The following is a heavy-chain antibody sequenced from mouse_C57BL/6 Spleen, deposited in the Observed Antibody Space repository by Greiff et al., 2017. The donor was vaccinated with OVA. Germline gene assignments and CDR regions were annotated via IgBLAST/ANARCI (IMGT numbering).Heavy chain of an antibody. CDR1: GYTFTSYG. D-gene: IGHD2-4*01. Sequence: VQLQQSGAELARPGASVKLSCKASGYTFTSYGISWVKQRTGQGLEWIGEIYPRSGNTYYNEKFKGKATLTADKSSSTAYMELRSLTSEDSAVYFYARGGRNYSDYPYSLDYWGQGTSVTVSS. CDR2: IYPRSGNT. CDR3: ARGGRNYSDYPYSLDY. J-gene: IGHJ4*01. V-gene: IGHV1-81*01.